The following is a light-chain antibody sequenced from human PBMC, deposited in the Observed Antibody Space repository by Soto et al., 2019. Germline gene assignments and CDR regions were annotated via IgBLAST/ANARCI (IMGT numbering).Light chain of an antibody. CDR1: SSDLGRYDY. CDR3: CSFAGSYTYV. V-gene: IGLV2-11*01. CDR2: DVS. J-gene: IGLJ1*01. Sequence: QSALTQPRSVSGSPGQSVTISCTGTSSDLGRYDYVSWYQQHPGKAPKLIIYDVSERPSGVPDRFSGSKFGNTASLTISGLQAEDEADYSCCSFAGSYTYVFGTGTKLTVL.